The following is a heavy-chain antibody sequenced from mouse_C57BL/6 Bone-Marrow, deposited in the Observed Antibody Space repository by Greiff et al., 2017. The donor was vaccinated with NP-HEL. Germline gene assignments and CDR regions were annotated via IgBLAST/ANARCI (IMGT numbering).Heavy chain of an antibody. V-gene: IGHV1-64*01. CDR2: IHPNSGST. J-gene: IGHJ4*01. D-gene: IGHD2-5*01. CDR1: GYTFTSYW. Sequence: QVQLQQPGAELVKPGASVKLSCKASGYTFTSYWMHWVKQRPGQGLEWIGMIHPNSGSTNYNEKFKSKATLTVDISSSTAYMQLSSLTSEDSAVYYCARASNYYAMDYWGQGTSVTVSS. CDR3: ARASNYYAMDY.